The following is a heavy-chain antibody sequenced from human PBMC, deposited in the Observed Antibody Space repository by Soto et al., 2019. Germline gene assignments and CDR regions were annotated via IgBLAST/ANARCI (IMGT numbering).Heavy chain of an antibody. D-gene: IGHD3-10*01. CDR3: ARGGGSGSYYPLSDWFDP. CDR1: GGSISSYY. CDR2: IYYSGST. Sequence: SETLSLTCTVSGGSISSYYWSWIRQPPGKGLEWIGYIYYSGSTNYNPSLKSRVTISVDTSKNQFSLKLSSVTAADTAVYYCARGGGSGSYYPLSDWFDPWGQGTLVTVSS. V-gene: IGHV4-59*01. J-gene: IGHJ5*02.